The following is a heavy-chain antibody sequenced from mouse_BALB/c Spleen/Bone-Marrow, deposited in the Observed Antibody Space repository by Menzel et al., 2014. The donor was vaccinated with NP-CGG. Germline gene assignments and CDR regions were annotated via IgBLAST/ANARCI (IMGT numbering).Heavy chain of an antibody. CDR1: GYTFTSYV. V-gene: IGHV1-14*01. CDR2: INPYNDGT. Sequence: VQLKESGPELVKPGASVKMSCKASGYTFTSYVMHWVKQKPGQGLEWIGYINPYNDGTKYNEKFKGKATLTSDKSSSTAYMELSSLTSEDSAVYYCAGDYDVNFDYWGQGTTLTVSS. J-gene: IGHJ2*01. CDR3: AGDYDVNFDY. D-gene: IGHD2-4*01.